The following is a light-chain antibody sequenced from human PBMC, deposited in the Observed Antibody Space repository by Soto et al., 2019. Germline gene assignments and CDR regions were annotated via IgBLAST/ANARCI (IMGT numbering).Light chain of an antibody. CDR2: AAS. V-gene: IGKV1-39*01. J-gene: IGKJ4*01. Sequence: DIQMTQSPSSLSASVGDRVTITCRASQSISSYLNWYQQKPGKAPKLLIYAASSLQSGVPSRFSGSGSGTDFTLTISSLQPEDFASYYCQQLDRYPFTFGGGTTVDIK. CDR3: QQLDRYPFT. CDR1: QSISSY.